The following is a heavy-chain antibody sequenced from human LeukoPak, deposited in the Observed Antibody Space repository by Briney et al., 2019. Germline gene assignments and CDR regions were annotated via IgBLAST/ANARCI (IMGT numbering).Heavy chain of an antibody. CDR3: ARPQGKATIPHWFDH. D-gene: IGHD5-24*01. CDR1: GGSTQSTIYY. J-gene: IGHJ5*02. V-gene: IGHV4-39*01. Sequence: PSETLSLTCSVSGGSTQSTIYYWGWIRQAPGKGLEWIGSIYYTGRTYYNSSLKSRITISVDTSKRQASLRLTSVTAADTAVYYCARPQGKATIPHWFDHWGQGIQVTVSS. CDR2: IYYTGRT.